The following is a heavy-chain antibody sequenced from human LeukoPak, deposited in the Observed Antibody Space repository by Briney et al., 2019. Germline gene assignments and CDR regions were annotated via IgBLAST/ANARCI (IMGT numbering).Heavy chain of an antibody. Sequence: GESLQISCKASGYSFTNYWIGWVRQMPGKGREWMGIMFPGDSDTRYSPSFQSQVTISADKSISTAYLQWSSLMASDTAMYYCARYYSSSGGFDYWGQGTLVTVSS. V-gene: IGHV5-51*01. CDR3: ARYYSSSGGFDY. CDR2: MFPGDSDT. J-gene: IGHJ4*02. D-gene: IGHD6-6*01. CDR1: GYSFTNYW.